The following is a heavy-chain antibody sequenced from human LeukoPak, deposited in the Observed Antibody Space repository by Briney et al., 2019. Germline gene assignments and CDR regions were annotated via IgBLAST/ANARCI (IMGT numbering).Heavy chain of an antibody. D-gene: IGHD6-6*01. J-gene: IGHJ5*02. Sequence: PSETLSLTCTVSGGSISSYYWSWIRQPAGKGLEWIGRIYTSGSTNYNPSLKSRVTMSVDTSKNQFSLKLSSVTAADTAVYYCARDLRYITSDWFDPWGQGTLVTVSS. CDR1: GGSISSYY. CDR3: ARDLRYITSDWFDP. V-gene: IGHV4-4*07. CDR2: IYTSGST.